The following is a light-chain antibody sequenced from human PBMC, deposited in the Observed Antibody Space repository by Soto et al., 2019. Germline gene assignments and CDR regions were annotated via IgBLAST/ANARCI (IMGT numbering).Light chain of an antibody. J-gene: IGLJ1*01. CDR3: SSYTDSSTL. CDR1: SSDVGSYNY. Sequence: QAASVSGSPGQSITISCTGTSSDVGSYNYVSWYQQHPGKAPKLMIYGVSDRPSGISSRFSGSKSGNTASLTISGLQTEDEADYYCSSYTDSSTLFGTGTKLTVL. V-gene: IGLV2-14*01. CDR2: GVS.